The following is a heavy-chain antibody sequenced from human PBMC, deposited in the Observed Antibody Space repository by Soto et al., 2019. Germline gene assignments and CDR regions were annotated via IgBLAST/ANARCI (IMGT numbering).Heavy chain of an antibody. CDR1: GFTFSSSE. Sequence: EVQLVESGGGLVQPEGSLRLSCAVSGFTFSSSEMYWVRQAPGKGLEWISYIHPSGQPIFYADSVKGRFTISRDNANNSLFLQMNSLRAEDTAAYYCAGRASRWGQGTMVTVSS. CDR3: AGRASR. J-gene: IGHJ3*01. D-gene: IGHD1-26*01. V-gene: IGHV3-48*03. CDR2: IHPSGQPI.